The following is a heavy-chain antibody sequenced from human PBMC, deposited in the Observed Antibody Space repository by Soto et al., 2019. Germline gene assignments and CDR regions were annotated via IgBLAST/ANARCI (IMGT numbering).Heavy chain of an antibody. CDR2: ISTYNGNT. D-gene: IGHD2-2*02. CDR3: ARAPQYTASPHVSAY. J-gene: IGHJ4*02. Sequence: QVQLLQSGAEVKKPGASVRVSCKASGYSFTRFGISWVRQSPGQGLEWVGRISTYNGNTKYAQKLQGRVTVSTDTSTSTAYMELRSLRYDDTAVYYCARAPQYTASPHVSAYWGQGTMLTVSS. CDR1: GYSFTRFG. V-gene: IGHV1-18*01.